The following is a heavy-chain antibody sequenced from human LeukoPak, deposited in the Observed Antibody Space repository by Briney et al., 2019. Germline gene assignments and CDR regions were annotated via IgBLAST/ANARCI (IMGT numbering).Heavy chain of an antibody. J-gene: IGHJ5*02. CDR3: AREYGYCSSTSCYTSDNWFDP. V-gene: IGHV1-2*02. CDR1: GYTFTGYY. Sequence: VKVSCKASGYTFTGYYMHWVRQAPGQGLEWMGWINPNSGGTNYAQKFQGRVTMTRDTSISTAYMELSRLRSDDTAVYYCAREYGYCSSTSCYTSDNWFDPWGQGTLVTVSS. CDR2: INPNSGGT. D-gene: IGHD2-2*02.